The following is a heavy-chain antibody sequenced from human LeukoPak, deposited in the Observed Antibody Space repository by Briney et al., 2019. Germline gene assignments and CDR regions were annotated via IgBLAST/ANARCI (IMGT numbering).Heavy chain of an antibody. V-gene: IGHV4-59*01. CDR1: GDSISSYY. CDR3: ARAVHYSGTSDQYTGGWYYFDF. Sequence: PSETLSLICTVSGDSISSYYWSWIRQPPGKGLEWIGNINYSGSTNSNPSLKSRATISVDMSRKHFFLDLSSVTAADTAVYYCARAVHYSGTSDQYTGGWYYFDFWGQGTLVTVSS. CDR2: INYSGST. J-gene: IGHJ4*02. D-gene: IGHD3-10*01.